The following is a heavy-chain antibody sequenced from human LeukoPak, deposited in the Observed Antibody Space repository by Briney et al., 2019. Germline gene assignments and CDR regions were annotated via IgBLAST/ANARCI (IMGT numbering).Heavy chain of an antibody. CDR2: INHSGST. J-gene: IGHJ6*03. Sequence: SETLSLTCAVYGGSFSGYYWSWIRQPPGKGLEWIGEINHSGSTNYNPSLKNRVTISVDTSKNQFSLKLSSVTAADTAVYYCARGLESRLPYYYYYYMDVWGKGTTVTVSS. CDR1: GGSFSGYY. CDR3: ARGLESRLPYYYYYYMDV. D-gene: IGHD3-3*01. V-gene: IGHV4-34*01.